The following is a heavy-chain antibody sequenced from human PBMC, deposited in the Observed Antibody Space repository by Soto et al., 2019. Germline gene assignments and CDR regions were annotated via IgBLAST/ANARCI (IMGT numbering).Heavy chain of an antibody. CDR1: GGSFSGYY. Sequence: PSETLSLTCAVYGGSFSGYYWSWIRQPPGKALEWLALIDWDDDKYYSTSLKTRLTISKDTSKNQVVLTMTNMDPVDTATYYCARSIWFGESFYFDYWGQGTLVTVSS. D-gene: IGHD3-10*01. CDR2: IDWDDDK. V-gene: IGHV2-70*01. CDR3: ARSIWFGESFYFDY. J-gene: IGHJ4*02.